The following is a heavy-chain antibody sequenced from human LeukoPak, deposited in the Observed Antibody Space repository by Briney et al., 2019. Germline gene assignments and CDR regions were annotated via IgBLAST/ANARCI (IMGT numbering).Heavy chain of an antibody. CDR2: INHSGST. J-gene: IGHJ6*02. CDR3: ARGAYSNYGYYYYYYGMDV. V-gene: IGHV4-34*01. D-gene: IGHD4-11*01. CDR1: GGSFSGYY. Sequence: PSETLSLTCAVYGGSFSGYYWSWIRQPPGKGLEWIGEINHSGSTNYNPSLKSRVTISVDTSKNQFSLKPSSVTAADTAVYYCARGAYSNYGYYYYYYGMDVWGQGTTVTVSS.